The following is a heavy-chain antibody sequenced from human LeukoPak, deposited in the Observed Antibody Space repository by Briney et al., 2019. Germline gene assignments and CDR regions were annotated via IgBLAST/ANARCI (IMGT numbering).Heavy chain of an antibody. V-gene: IGHV3-53*01. CDR2: IYSDNT. J-gene: IGHJ4*02. CDR3: ARRAGAYSHPYDY. CDR1: GFTFSSYS. Sequence: GGSLRPSCAASGFTFSSYSMSWVRQAPGKGLEWVSFIYSDNTHYSDSVKGRFTISRDDSKNTLYLQMNSLRAEDTAVYYCARRAGAYSHPYDYWGQGTLVTVSS. D-gene: IGHD4/OR15-4a*01.